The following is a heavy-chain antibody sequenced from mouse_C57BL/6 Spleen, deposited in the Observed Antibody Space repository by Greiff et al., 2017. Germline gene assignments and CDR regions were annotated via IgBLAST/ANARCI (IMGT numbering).Heavy chain of an antibody. J-gene: IGHJ2*01. CDR3: ARRGYGSSYGFDY. Sequence: ESGPGLVKPSQSLSLTCSVTGYSITSGYYWNWIRQFPGNKLEWMGYISYDGSNNYNPSLKNRISITRDTSKNQFFLKLNSVTTEDTATYYCARRGYGSSYGFDYWGQGTTLTVSS. D-gene: IGHD1-1*01. V-gene: IGHV3-6*01. CDR1: GYSITSGYY. CDR2: ISYDGSN.